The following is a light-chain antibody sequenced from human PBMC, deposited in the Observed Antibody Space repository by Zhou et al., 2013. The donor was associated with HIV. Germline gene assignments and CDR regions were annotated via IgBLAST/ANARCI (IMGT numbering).Light chain of an antibody. Sequence: EIVMTQSPATLSVAPGERATLSCRASQSVSRNLAWYQKKPGQAPRLLIYGASTRATGIPDRFSGSGSGTDFTLTISRLEPEDFAVYYCQQYGTSPRTFGQGTRLEMK. CDR2: GAS. CDR3: QQYGTSPRT. CDR1: QSVSRN. J-gene: IGKJ5*01. V-gene: IGKV3-20*01.